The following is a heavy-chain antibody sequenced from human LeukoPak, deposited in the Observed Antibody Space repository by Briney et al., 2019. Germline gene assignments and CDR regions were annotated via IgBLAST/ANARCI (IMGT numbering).Heavy chain of an antibody. J-gene: IGHJ4*02. CDR1: GFTFSSYE. CDR3: ARYDGSGSYPLDY. Sequence: GGSLRLSCAASGFTFSSYEMIWIRQAPGKGLDWISYIINSGSTIYYADSVKGRFTISRDNAKNSLYLQMNSLRAEDTAVYYCARYDGSGSYPLDYWGQGTLVTVSS. D-gene: IGHD3-10*01. CDR2: IINSGSTI. V-gene: IGHV3-48*03.